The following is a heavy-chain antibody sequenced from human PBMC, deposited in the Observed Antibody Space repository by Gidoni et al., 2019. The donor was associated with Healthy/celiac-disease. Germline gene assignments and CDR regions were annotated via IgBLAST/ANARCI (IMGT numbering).Heavy chain of an antibody. CDR3: ARDAREQWLGSYAFDI. Sequence: VGSGEDLIQPGGSRRLSCAASGFTFSSYSMNWVRQAPGKGLEWVSYISSSSSTIYYADSVKGRFTISRDNAKNSLYLQMNSLRAEDTAVYYCARDAREQWLGSYAFDIWGQGTMVTVSS. CDR2: ISSSSSTI. CDR1: GFTFSSYS. D-gene: IGHD6-19*01. V-gene: IGHV3-48*01. J-gene: IGHJ3*02.